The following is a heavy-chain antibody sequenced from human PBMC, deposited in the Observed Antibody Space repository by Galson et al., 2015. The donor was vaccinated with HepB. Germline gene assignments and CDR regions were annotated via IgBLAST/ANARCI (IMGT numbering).Heavy chain of an antibody. J-gene: IGHJ3*02. V-gene: IGHV1-24*01. CDR3: ATLSTTSASYMFAAGREGFDI. CDR2: FDPEDGET. CDR1: GYTLTKLS. D-gene: IGHD1-26*01. Sequence: SVKVSCKVSGYTLTKLSMHWVRQAPGEGLEWMGDFDPEDGETIYAQKFQGRVTMTEDTSADTAYVELSSLRTEDTALYYCATLSTTSASYMFAAGREGFDIWGQGTMVTVSS.